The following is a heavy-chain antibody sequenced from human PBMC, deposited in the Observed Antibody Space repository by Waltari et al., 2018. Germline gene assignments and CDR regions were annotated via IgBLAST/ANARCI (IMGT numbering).Heavy chain of an antibody. V-gene: IGHV3-30*02. CDR3: AKEPTYYYDSSRDWFDP. D-gene: IGHD3-22*01. Sequence: QVQLVESGGGVVQPGGSLRLSCAASGFTFSSYGMHWVRQAPGKGLEWVVFIRYDGSNKYYADSVKGRFTISRDNSKNTLYLQMNSLRAEDTAVYYCAKEPTYYYDSSRDWFDPWGQGTLVTVSS. CDR2: IRYDGSNK. J-gene: IGHJ5*02. CDR1: GFTFSSYG.